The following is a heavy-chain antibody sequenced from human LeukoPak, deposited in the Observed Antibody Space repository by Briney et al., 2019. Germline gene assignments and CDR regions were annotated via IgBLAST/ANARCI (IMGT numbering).Heavy chain of an antibody. CDR2: INPSGGST. Sequence: ASVKVSCKASGYTFTSYYMHWVRQAPGQGLEWMGIINPSGGSTSYAQKFQGRVTMTRDTSTSTVYMELSSLRSEDTAVYYCARARLYYDILTGYILDYYYYYMDVWGKGTTVTVSS. J-gene: IGHJ6*03. CDR1: GYTFTSYY. V-gene: IGHV1-46*01. CDR3: ARARLYYDILTGYILDYYYYYMDV. D-gene: IGHD3-9*01.